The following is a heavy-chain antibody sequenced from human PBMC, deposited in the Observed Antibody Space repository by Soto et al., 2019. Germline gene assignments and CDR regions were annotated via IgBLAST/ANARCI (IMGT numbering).Heavy chain of an antibody. V-gene: IGHV4-61*01. J-gene: IGHJ5*02. CDR3: ARTYMSNSNCNYYWFDP. D-gene: IGHD3-10*01. CDR2: IYYSGST. CDR1: GGSVSSVTYY. Sequence: SETLSLTCTVSGGSVSSVTYYWSWIRHPPGKGLEWIGYIYYSGSTNYNPSLKSRVTISVDTSQNQFSLKLSSVTAADTAVYYCARTYMSNSNCNYYWFDPWGQVTLVPVSA.